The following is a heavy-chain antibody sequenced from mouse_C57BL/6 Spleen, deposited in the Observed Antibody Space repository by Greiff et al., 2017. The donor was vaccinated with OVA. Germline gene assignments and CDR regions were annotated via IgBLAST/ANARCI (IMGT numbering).Heavy chain of an antibody. CDR2: IDPSDSET. CDR3: ARRVYYSNGAMDY. J-gene: IGHJ4*01. V-gene: IGHV1-52*01. D-gene: IGHD2-5*01. CDR1: GYTFTSYW. Sequence: VQLQQPGAELVRPGSSVKLSCKASGYTFTSYWMHWVKQRPIQGLEWIGNIDPSDSETHYNQKFKDKATLTVDKSSSTAYMQLSSLTSEDSAVYYCARRVYYSNGAMDYWGQGTSVTVSS.